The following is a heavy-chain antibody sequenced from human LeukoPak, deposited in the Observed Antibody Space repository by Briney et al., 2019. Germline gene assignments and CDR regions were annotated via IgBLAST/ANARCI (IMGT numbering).Heavy chain of an antibody. CDR1: GFTFSSYA. CDR2: ITGSGDTS. Sequence: GGSLRLSCAASGFTFSSYAMSWVRQAPGKGLEWVSGITGSGDTSFYADSVKGRFTISRDNAKNSLYLQMNSLRDEDTAVYYCAGFSDYWGQGTLVTVSS. CDR3: AGFSDY. J-gene: IGHJ4*02. V-gene: IGHV3-23*01.